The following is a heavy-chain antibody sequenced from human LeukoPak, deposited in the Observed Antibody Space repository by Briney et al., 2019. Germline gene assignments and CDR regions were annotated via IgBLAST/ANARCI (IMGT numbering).Heavy chain of an antibody. V-gene: IGHV3-30*03. Sequence: GGSLRLSCVASGVTFSSRAFHWVRQAPGKGLQWVALITRDGRNDLYDDSVKGRFTISRDNSKNTLYLQMNSLRAEDTAVYYCARDRVRGLNWFDPWGQGTLVTVSS. CDR1: GVTFSSRA. CDR3: ARDRVRGLNWFDP. J-gene: IGHJ5*02. D-gene: IGHD3-10*01. CDR2: ITRDGRND.